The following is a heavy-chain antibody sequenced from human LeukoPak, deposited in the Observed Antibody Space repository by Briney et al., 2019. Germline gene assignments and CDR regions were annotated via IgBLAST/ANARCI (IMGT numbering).Heavy chain of an antibody. CDR1: GGSLSSSSYF. J-gene: IGHJ4*02. CDR3: ARRSGCGEYRSSFDY. D-gene: IGHD4-17*01. Sequence: SETLSLTCTLSGGSLSSSSYFWGWIRHPPGKGLEWIGTIDYSRTTHYNPSIKSRVTISVDTSKTQFSLKLSSVTATDTAVYCCARRSGCGEYRSSFDYWGEGSLVTVS. V-gene: IGHV4-39*01. CDR2: IDYSRTT.